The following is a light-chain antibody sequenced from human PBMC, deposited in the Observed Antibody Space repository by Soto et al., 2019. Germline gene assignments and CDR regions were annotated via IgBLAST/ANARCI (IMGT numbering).Light chain of an antibody. CDR2: GAA. Sequence: EIVLTQSPATLSLSPGERATLSCRASQSVSSYLAWYQQKPGQAPRLLIHGAAYRATGIPDRFSGRGSGTEFTLAISRLQSEDFAVYYCQQYNTWPLTFGGGTKVDIK. CDR1: QSVSSY. CDR3: QQYNTWPLT. V-gene: IGKV3-15*01. J-gene: IGKJ4*01.